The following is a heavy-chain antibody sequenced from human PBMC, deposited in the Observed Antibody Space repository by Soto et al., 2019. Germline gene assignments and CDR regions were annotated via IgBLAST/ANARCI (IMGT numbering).Heavy chain of an antibody. Sequence: ESGGGVVQPGRSLRLSCAASGFTFRSYAMHWVRQAPGKGLEWVAVISYDGSNKYYADSVKGRFTISRDNSKNTLYLQMNSLRAEDTAVYYCARGPLSGYSNYYFDYWGQGTLVTVSS. CDR3: ARGPLSGYSNYYFDY. CDR1: GFTFRSYA. V-gene: IGHV3-30-3*01. J-gene: IGHJ4*02. D-gene: IGHD3-9*01. CDR2: ISYDGSNK.